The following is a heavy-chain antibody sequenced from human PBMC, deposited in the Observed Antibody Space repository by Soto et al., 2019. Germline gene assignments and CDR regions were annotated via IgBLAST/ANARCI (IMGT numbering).Heavy chain of an antibody. V-gene: IGHV1-69*06. CDR1: GGTFSSCA. J-gene: IGHJ6*02. CDR3: ARDGPAATPSYYYGMDV. Sequence: GASVKVSCKASGGTFSSCAISWGRQAPGQGLEWMGGIIPIFGTANYAQKFQGRVTITADKSTSTAYMELSSLRSEDTAVYYCARDGPAATPSYYYGMDVWGQGTTVTVSS. D-gene: IGHD2-2*01. CDR2: IIPIFGTA.